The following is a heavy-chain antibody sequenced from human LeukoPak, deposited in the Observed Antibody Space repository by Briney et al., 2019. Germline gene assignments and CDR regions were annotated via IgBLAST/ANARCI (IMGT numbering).Heavy chain of an antibody. D-gene: IGHD2-21*02. CDR3: AREVTPQKVFDY. V-gene: IGHV4-34*01. Sequence: KPSETLSLTCAVYGGSFSGYYWSWIRQPPGKGLEWIGEINHSGSTNYNLSLKSRVTISVDTSKNQFSLKLSSVTAADTAVYYCAREVTPQKVFDYWGQGTLVTVSS. J-gene: IGHJ4*02. CDR1: GGSFSGYY. CDR2: INHSGST.